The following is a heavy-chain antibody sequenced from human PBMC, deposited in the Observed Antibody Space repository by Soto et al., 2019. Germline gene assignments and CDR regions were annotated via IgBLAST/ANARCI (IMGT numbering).Heavy chain of an antibody. Sequence: PSETLSLTCTVPGGPISRYYWSWIRQPPGKGLEWIGYIYYSGSTNYNPSLKSRVTISVDTSKNQFSLKLSSVTAADTAVYYCARSNYDFWSGPVDYWGQGTLVTVSS. V-gene: IGHV4-59*01. CDR2: IYYSGST. D-gene: IGHD3-3*01. J-gene: IGHJ4*02. CDR3: ARSNYDFWSGPVDY. CDR1: GGPISRYY.